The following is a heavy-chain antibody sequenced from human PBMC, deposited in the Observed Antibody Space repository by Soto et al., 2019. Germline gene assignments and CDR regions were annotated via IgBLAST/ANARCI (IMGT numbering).Heavy chain of an antibody. J-gene: IGHJ3*02. CDR1: GGTFSSYT. CDR3: ARDTADIPGTSI. CDR2: IIPILGIA. Sequence: QVQLVQSGAEVKKPGSSVKVSCKASGGTFSSYTISWVRQAPGQGLEWMGRIIPILGIANYTQKFQGRVTITADKSTSTAYMELSSLRSEDTAVYYCARDTADIPGTSIWGQGTMVTVSS. V-gene: IGHV1-69*08. D-gene: IGHD2-15*01.